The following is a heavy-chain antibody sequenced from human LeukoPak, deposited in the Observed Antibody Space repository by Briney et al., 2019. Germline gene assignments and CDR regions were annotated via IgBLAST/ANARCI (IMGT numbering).Heavy chain of an antibody. CDR3: ARESSIAAAGTGPSWLDP. V-gene: IGHV3-48*03. J-gene: IGHJ5*02. Sequence: SVKGRFTISRDNAKDSLYLQMNSLRAEDTAVYYCARESSIAAAGTGPSWLDPWGQGTLVTVSS. D-gene: IGHD6-13*01.